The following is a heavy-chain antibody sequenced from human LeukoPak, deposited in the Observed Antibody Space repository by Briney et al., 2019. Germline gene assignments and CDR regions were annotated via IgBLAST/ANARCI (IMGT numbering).Heavy chain of an antibody. Sequence: GGSLRLSCAASGFTFSSYSMHWVRQAPGKGLVWVSSISSSSSYIYYADSVKGRFTISRDNAKNSLYLQMNSLRAEDTAVYYCARAAMSYSSGQESGYWGQGTLVTVSS. CDR3: ARAAMSYSSGQESGY. CDR1: GFTFSSYS. D-gene: IGHD6-19*01. CDR2: ISSSSSYI. J-gene: IGHJ4*02. V-gene: IGHV3-21*01.